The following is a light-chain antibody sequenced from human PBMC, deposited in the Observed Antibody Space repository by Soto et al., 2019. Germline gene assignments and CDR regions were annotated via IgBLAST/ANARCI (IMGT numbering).Light chain of an antibody. CDR3: QQYGSSPWT. Sequence: IVLTQSPGTLSLSPGERANLYFSASQSASSSFLAWYQQKPGQGPRLLIYGASSRATGIPDRFSGSGSGTDFSLTISRLEPEDFVVYYCQQYGSSPWTFGQGTKVDIK. V-gene: IGKV3-20*01. J-gene: IGKJ1*01. CDR1: QSASSSF. CDR2: GAS.